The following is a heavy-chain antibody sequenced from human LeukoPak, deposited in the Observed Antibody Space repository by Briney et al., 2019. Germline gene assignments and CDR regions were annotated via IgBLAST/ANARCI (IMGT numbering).Heavy chain of an antibody. Sequence: SETLSLTCAVYGGSFSGYYWSWIRQPPGKGLEWIGEINHSGSTNYNLSLKSRVTISVDTSKNQFSLKLSSVTAADTAVYYCARGAIAAAGTEWFDPWGQGTLVTVSS. J-gene: IGHJ5*02. CDR2: INHSGST. V-gene: IGHV4-34*01. CDR3: ARGAIAAAGTEWFDP. D-gene: IGHD6-13*01. CDR1: GGSFSGYY.